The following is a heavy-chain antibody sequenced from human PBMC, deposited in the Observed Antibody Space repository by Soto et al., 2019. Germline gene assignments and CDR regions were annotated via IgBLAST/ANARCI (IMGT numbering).Heavy chain of an antibody. V-gene: IGHV4-59*01. CDR3: ARDGQLHYDY. D-gene: IGHD5-18*01. J-gene: IGHJ4*02. CDR2: MFYSGST. Sequence: KASETLSLTCTVSGVSITTYYWSWIRQPPGKGLEWIGYMFYSGSTNYNPSLKSRVTMSVDTSKNQFSMKLSSVTAADTAVYYCARDGQLHYDYWGQGTPVTVSS. CDR1: GVSITTYY.